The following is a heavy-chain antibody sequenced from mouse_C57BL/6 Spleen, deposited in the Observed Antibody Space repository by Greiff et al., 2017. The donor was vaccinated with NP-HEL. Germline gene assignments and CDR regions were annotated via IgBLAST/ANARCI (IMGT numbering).Heavy chain of an antibody. CDR1: GFTFSDYG. CDR2: ISSGSSTI. Sequence: DVHLVESGGGLVKPGGSLKLSCAASGFTFSDYGMHWVRQAPEKGLEWVAYISSGSSTIYYADTVKGRFTISRDNAKNTLFLQMTSLRSEDTAMYYCASTGSNYVAWFAYWGQGTLVTVSA. CDR3: ASTGSNYVAWFAY. V-gene: IGHV5-17*01. J-gene: IGHJ3*01. D-gene: IGHD2-5*01.